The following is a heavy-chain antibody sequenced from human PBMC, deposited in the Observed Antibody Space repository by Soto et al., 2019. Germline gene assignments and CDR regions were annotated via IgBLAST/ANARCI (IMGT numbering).Heavy chain of an antibody. CDR2: INSDGSST. CDR1: GFTFSSYW. J-gene: IGHJ3*02. CDR3: ASMAGSHPISDAFDI. D-gene: IGHD3-10*01. Sequence: GGSLRLSCAASGFTFSSYWMHWVRQAPGKGLVWVSRINSDGSSTSYADSVKGRFTISRDNAKNTLYLQMNSLRAEDTAVYYCASMAGSHPISDAFDIWGQGTMVTVSS. V-gene: IGHV3-74*01.